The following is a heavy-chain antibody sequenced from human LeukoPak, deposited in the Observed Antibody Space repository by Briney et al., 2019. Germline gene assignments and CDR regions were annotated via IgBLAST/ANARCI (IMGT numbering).Heavy chain of an antibody. Sequence: SQTLSLTCTVSGGSISSGGYYWSWIRQHPGKGLEWIGYIYYSGSTYYNPSLKSRVTISVDTSKNQFSLKLSSVPAADTAVYCCARKGYNGSGGGGYYFGYWGQGTLVTVSS. CDR3: ARKGYNGSGGGGYYFGY. D-gene: IGHD3-10*01. J-gene: IGHJ4*02. CDR1: GGSISSGGYY. V-gene: IGHV4-31*03. CDR2: IYYSGST.